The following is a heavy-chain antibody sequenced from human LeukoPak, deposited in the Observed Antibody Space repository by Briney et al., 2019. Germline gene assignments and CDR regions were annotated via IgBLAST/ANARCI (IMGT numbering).Heavy chain of an antibody. CDR3: ARGHTRYYFDY. CDR1: GGSISSHY. CDR2: IYYSGST. Sequence: SETLSLTCTVSGGSISSHYWSWIRQPPGKGLEWIGYIYYSGSTNYNPSLKGRVTISVDTSKNQFSLKLGSVTAADTAVYYCARGHTRYYFDYWGQGTLVTVSS. J-gene: IGHJ4*02. V-gene: IGHV4-59*11. D-gene: IGHD1-1*01.